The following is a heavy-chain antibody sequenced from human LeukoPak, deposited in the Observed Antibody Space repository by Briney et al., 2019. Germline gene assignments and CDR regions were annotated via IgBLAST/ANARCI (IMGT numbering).Heavy chain of an antibody. CDR2: ISGSGGST. Sequence: PGGSLRLSCAASGFTFSSYAMSWVRQAPGKGLEWVSAISGSGGSTYYADSVKGRFTIPRDNSKNTLYLQMNSLRAEDTAVYYCATHLITMVRGVITLYYFDYWGQRTLVTVTS. V-gene: IGHV3-23*01. CDR3: ATHLITMVRGVITLYYFDY. CDR1: GFTFSSYA. D-gene: IGHD3-10*01. J-gene: IGHJ4*02.